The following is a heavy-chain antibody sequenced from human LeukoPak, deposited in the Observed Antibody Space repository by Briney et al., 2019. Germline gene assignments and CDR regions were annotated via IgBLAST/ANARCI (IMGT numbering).Heavy chain of an antibody. CDR3: AREGLYSSSWFDY. CDR2: ISSSSSYI. D-gene: IGHD6-13*01. CDR1: GFAFSSYS. Sequence: GGSLRLSCAASGFAFSSYSMNWVRQAPGKGLEWVSSISSSSSYIYYADSVKGRFTISRDNAKNSLYLQMNSLRAEDTAVYYCAREGLYSSSWFDYWGQGTLVTVSS. V-gene: IGHV3-21*01. J-gene: IGHJ4*02.